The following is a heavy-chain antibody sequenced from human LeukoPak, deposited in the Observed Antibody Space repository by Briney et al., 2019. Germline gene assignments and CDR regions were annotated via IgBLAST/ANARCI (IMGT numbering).Heavy chain of an antibody. J-gene: IGHJ3*02. D-gene: IGHD1-1*01. V-gene: IGHV1-46*01. CDR2: INPSGGST. Sequence: GASVKVSCKASGYTFTSYGISWVRQAPGQGLEWMGIINPSGGSTSYAQKFQGRVTMTRDMSTSTVYMELSSLRSEDTAVYYCARGPTGNHGAFDIWGQGTMVTVSS. CDR1: GYTFTSYG. CDR3: ARGPTGNHGAFDI.